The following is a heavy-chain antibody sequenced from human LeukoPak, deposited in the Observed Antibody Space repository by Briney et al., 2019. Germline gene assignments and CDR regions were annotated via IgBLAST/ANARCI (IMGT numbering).Heavy chain of an antibody. D-gene: IGHD4-17*01. J-gene: IGHJ4*02. CDR1: GGSSSGYY. CDR3: ARGGELKRATTVTTFDY. V-gene: IGHV4-34*01. Sequence: SETLSLTCVVYGGSSSGYYWSWVRPPPGKGLEWIGEINHSGSTNYNPSLKSRVTRSGHTSKNHFSLKLNSVTAADTAVYYCARGGELKRATTVTTFDYWGQGTLVTVSS. CDR2: INHSGST.